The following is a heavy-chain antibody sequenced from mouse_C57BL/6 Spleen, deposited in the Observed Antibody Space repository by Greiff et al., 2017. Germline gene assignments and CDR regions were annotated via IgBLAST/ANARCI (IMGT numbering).Heavy chain of an antibody. D-gene: IGHD6-1*01. J-gene: IGHJ3*01. CDR3: GRGDCSSPWFAY. V-gene: IGHV2-2*01. CDR1: GFSLTSYG. CDR2: IWRGGST. Sequence: QVQLQQSGPGLVQPSPSLSITCTVSGFSLTSYGVHWVRQSPGKGLEWLGVIWRGGSTDYNAAFISRLSISQDNYKSQVYFKRNSLQADETAIDYCGRGDCSSPWFAYWGQGTLVTVSA.